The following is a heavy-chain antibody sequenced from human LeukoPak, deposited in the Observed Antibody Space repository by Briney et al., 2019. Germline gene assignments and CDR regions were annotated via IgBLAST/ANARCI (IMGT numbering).Heavy chain of an antibody. V-gene: IGHV1-8*01. CDR2: MNPNSGNT. J-gene: IGHJ6*02. D-gene: IGHD2-15*01. CDR1: GYTFTSYD. Sequence: ASVKVSCKASGYTFTSYDINWVRQATGQGLERMGWMNPNSGNTGYAQKFQGRVTMTRNTSISTAYMELSGLRSEDTAVYYCARGPLVVAATNYYYGMDVWGQGTTVTVSS. CDR3: ARGPLVVAATNYYYGMDV.